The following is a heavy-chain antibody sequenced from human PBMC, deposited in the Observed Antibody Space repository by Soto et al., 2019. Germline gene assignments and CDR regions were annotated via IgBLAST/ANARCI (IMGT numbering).Heavy chain of an antibody. V-gene: IGHV3-7*05. CDR2: INLDGSER. CDR1: W. D-gene: IGHD5-18*01. J-gene: IGHJ4*02. Sequence: WRTWVRQAPGKGLEWVANINLDGSERNYVDSVKGRFTISRDNAKNLLYLQMNSLRAEDTAVYYCARDRAYNCFDYWGQGTLVTVSS. CDR3: ARDRAYNCFDY.